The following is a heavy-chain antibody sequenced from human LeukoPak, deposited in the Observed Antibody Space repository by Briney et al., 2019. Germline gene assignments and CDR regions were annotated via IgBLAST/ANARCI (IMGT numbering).Heavy chain of an antibody. CDR3: AKTGSPIAVAGAFDY. CDR2: IRYDGSNK. D-gene: IGHD6-19*01. V-gene: IGHV3-30*02. CDR1: GFTFSSYG. J-gene: IGHJ4*02. Sequence: GGSLRLSCAASGFTFSSYGMHWVRQAPGKGLEWVAFIRYDGSNKYYADSVKGRFTISRDNSKNTPYLQMNSLRAEDTAVYYCAKTGSPIAVAGAFDYWGQGTLVTVSS.